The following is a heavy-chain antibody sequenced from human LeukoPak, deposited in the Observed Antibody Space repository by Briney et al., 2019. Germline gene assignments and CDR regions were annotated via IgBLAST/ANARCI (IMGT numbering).Heavy chain of an antibody. V-gene: IGHV3-49*04. D-gene: IGHD3-22*01. CDR2: IRNKANGGTT. CDR3: SRFYSSGWASGAFDI. CDR1: GFTFSDYA. Sequence: GGSLRLSCTTAGFTFSDYAVSWVRQAPVKGLEWIGFIRNKANGGTTEYAASVKGRFTISRDDSKTIAHLQMSSLTTEDTAVYYCSRFYSSGWASGAFDIWGQGTMVTVSS. J-gene: IGHJ3*02.